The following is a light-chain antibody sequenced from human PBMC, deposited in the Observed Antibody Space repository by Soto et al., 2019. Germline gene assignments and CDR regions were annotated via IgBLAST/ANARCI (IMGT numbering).Light chain of an antibody. V-gene: IGKV3-20*01. CDR3: QHYGSSPWT. CDR1: QSVSSY. CDR2: GAS. J-gene: IGKJ1*01. Sequence: EIVLTQSPGTLSLSPGERATLSCRASQSVSSYLAWYQRKPGQAPRLLIYGASSRATGIPDRFSGSGSGTDFTLTISRLEPEDFAVYYCQHYGSSPWTFGQGTKVEIK.